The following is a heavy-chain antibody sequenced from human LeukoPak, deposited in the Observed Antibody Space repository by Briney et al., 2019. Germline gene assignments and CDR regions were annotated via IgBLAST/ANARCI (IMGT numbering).Heavy chain of an antibody. V-gene: IGHV1-24*01. CDR3: ATQSLLAGVPYGYFQH. D-gene: IGHD3-10*01. CDR1: GDSLSDLS. Sequence: ASVKVSCKVSGDSLSDLSMHWVRQAPGKGLEWRGGFDPEDGETFYAQKFQGRVTMTEDTSADTAFMELSSLRSEDTAGYYCATQSLLAGVPYGYFQHWGPGTLVTVSS. CDR2: FDPEDGET. J-gene: IGHJ1*01.